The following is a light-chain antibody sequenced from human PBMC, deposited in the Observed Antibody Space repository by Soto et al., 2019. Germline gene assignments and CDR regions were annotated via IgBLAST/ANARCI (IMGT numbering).Light chain of an antibody. CDR1: QDINIY. J-gene: IGKJ5*01. CDR3: QQYDILPIT. V-gene: IGKV1-33*01. CDR2: DAS. Sequence: DIQMTQSPCSLFASVGDRATITCQATQDINIYLNWYQQKPGKAPNLLIYDASNLEIGVPSRFSGSGSGTHFTFTISSLQTEDIGTYYCQQYDILPITFGRGTRLEIK.